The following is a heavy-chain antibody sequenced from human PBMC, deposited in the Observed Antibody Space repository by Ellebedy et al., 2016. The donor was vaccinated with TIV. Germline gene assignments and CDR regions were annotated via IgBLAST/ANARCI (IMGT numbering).Heavy chain of an antibody. Sequence: PGGSLRLSCAASGFTFTRDYMSWVRQAPGKGLEWVANIKQDGSAKYYIDSVKGRFTISRDNAKNSLYLQMNSLRAEDTAVDYCARDGVGAGLDYWGQGTLVTVSS. V-gene: IGHV3-7*03. CDR3: ARDGVGAGLDY. CDR2: IKQDGSAK. CDR1: GFTFTRDY. D-gene: IGHD3-10*01. J-gene: IGHJ4*02.